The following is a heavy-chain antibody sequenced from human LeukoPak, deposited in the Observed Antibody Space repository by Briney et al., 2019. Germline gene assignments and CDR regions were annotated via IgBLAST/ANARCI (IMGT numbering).Heavy chain of an antibody. Sequence: GGSLRLSCAASGFTFSSYSMNWVRQAPGKGLEWVSYISSSSSSIYYADSVKGRFTISRDNAKNSLYLQMNSLRAEDTAVYYCASLTPPHSSGWYVGTVDDYWGQGTLVTVSS. D-gene: IGHD6-19*01. J-gene: IGHJ4*02. CDR1: GFTFSSYS. CDR2: ISSSSSSI. V-gene: IGHV3-48*04. CDR3: ASLTPPHSSGWYVGTVDDY.